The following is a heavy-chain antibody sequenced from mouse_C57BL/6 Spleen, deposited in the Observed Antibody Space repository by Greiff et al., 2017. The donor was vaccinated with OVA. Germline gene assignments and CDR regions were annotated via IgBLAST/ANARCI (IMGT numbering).Heavy chain of an antibody. Sequence: QVQLQQPGAELVRPGTSVKLSCKASGYTFTSYWMHWVKQRPGQGLEWIGVIDPSASYTNYNQKFKGKATLTVDTSSSTAYMQLSSLTSEDSAVYYCARPYGSSLWFAYWGQGTLVTVSA. CDR1: GYTFTSYW. J-gene: IGHJ3*01. CDR3: ARPYGSSLWFAY. V-gene: IGHV1-59*01. D-gene: IGHD1-1*01. CDR2: IDPSASYT.